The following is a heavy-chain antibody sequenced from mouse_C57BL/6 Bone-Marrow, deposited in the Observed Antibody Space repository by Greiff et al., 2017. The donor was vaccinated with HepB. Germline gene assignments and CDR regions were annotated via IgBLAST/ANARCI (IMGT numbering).Heavy chain of an antibody. D-gene: IGHD1-1*01. CDR1: GYTFTSYW. V-gene: IGHV1-5*01. CDR3: TRDRVYRGFAY. J-gene: IGHJ3*01. CDR2: IYPGNSDT. Sequence: EVQLQESGTVLARPGASVKMSCKTSGYTFTSYWMHWVKQRPGQGLEWIGAIYPGNSDTSYNQKFKGKAKLTAATSASTAYMELSSLTNEDSAVYYCTRDRVYRGFAYWGQGTLVTVSA.